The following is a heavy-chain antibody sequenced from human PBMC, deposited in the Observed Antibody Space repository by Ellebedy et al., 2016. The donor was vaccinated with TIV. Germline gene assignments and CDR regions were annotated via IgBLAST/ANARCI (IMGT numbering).Heavy chain of an antibody. D-gene: IGHD3-3*01. V-gene: IGHV4-34*01. J-gene: IGHJ3*02. CDR1: GGSFSGYY. CDR3: ARGPTWRADI. Sequence: SETLSLXCAVYGGSFSGYYWSWIRQPPGKGLEWIGEINHSGSTNYNPSLKSRVTISVDTSKNQFSLKLSSVTAADTAVYYCARGPTWRADIWGQGTMVTVSS. CDR2: INHSGST.